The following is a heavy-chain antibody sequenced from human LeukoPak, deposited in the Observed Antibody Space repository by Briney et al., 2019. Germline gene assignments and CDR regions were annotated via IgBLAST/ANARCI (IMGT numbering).Heavy chain of an antibody. CDR1: GYTFTSYG. D-gene: IGHD3-9*01. V-gene: IGHV1-18*01. CDR3: ARVSGHLTHPDGVWFDH. J-gene: IGHJ5*02. CDR2: ISAYNGNT. Sequence: ASVKVSCKASGYTFTSYGISWVRQAPGQGLEWMGWISAYNGNTNYAQKLQGRVTMTTDTSTSTAYMELRSLRPDDTAVYYCARVSGHLTHPDGVWFDHWGQGTLVTVSS.